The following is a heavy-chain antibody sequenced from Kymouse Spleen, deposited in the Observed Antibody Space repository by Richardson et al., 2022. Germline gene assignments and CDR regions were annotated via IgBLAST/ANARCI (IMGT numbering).Heavy chain of an antibody. V-gene: IGHV3-73*02. D-gene: IGHD3-3*01. CDR2: IRSKANSYAT. J-gene: IGHJ6*02. CDR3: TGFGVVNGMDV. Sequence: EVQLVESGGGLVQPGGSLKLSCAASGFTFSGSAMHWVRQASGKGLEWVGRIRSKANSYATAYAASVKGRFTISRDDSKNTAYLQMNSLKTEDTAVYYCTGFGVVNGMDVWGQGTTVTVSS. CDR1: GFTFSGSA.